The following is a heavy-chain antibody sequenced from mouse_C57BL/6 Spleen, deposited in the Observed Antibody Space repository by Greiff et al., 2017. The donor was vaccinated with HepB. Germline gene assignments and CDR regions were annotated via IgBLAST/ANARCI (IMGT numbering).Heavy chain of an antibody. Sequence: EVNLVESGGGLVKPGGSLKLSCAASGFTFSDYGMHWVRQAPEKGLEWVAYISSGSSTIYYADTVKGRFTISRDNAKNTLFLRMTSLRSEDTAMYYCARGDGYPAWFAYWGQGTLVTVSA. J-gene: IGHJ3*01. D-gene: IGHD2-3*01. CDR2: ISSGSSTI. V-gene: IGHV5-17*01. CDR3: ARGDGYPAWFAY. CDR1: GFTFSDYG.